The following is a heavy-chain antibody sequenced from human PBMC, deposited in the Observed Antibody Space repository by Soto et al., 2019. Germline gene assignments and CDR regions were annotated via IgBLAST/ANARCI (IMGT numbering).Heavy chain of an antibody. CDR1: GDTFSNYP. J-gene: IGHJ5*02. CDR3: AREGFSGSYYAP. Sequence: SVKVSCKASGDTFSNYPISWVRQAPGQGLEWMGGIIPIFQTASYAPKFHGRVTITADESTSTAYVELSSLRSDDTALYYCAREGFSGSYYAPWGQGSLVTVSS. CDR2: IIPIFQTA. D-gene: IGHD1-26*01. V-gene: IGHV1-69*13.